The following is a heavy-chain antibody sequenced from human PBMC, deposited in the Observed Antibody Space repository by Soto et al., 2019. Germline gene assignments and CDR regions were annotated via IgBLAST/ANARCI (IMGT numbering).Heavy chain of an antibody. CDR2: ISGSGGST. D-gene: IGHD3-3*01. J-gene: IGHJ4*02. V-gene: IGHV3-23*01. CDR1: GFTFSSYA. CDR3: VKNRWLLWYYFDY. Sequence: GGSLRLSCAASGFTFSSYAMSWVRQAPGKGLEWVSAISGSGGSTYYADSVKGRFTISRDNSKNTLYLQMNSLRAEDTAVYYWVKNRWLLWYYFDYWGQGTLVTVSS.